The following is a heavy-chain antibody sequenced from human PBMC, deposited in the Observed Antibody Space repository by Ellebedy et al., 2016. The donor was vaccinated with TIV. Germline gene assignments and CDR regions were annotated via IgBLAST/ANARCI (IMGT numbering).Heavy chain of an antibody. Sequence: GESLKISCAASGFTFSSYGMHWVRQAPGKGLEWVAVIWYDGSNKYYADSVKGRFTISRDNSKNTLYLQMNSLRAEDTAVYYCARDRVYCGGDCSLIYYYYYGMDVWGQGTTVTVSS. D-gene: IGHD2-21*02. CDR2: IWYDGSNK. CDR3: ARDRVYCGGDCSLIYYYYYGMDV. V-gene: IGHV3-33*01. J-gene: IGHJ6*02. CDR1: GFTFSSYG.